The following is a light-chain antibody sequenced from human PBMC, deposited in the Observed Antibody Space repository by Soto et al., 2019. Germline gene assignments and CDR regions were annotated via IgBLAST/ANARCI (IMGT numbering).Light chain of an antibody. CDR1: SSDIGAYNL. CDR3: SSYTSSITLV. J-gene: IGLJ3*02. CDR2: DVT. V-gene: IGLV2-14*03. Sequence: QSVLTQPPSVSGSPGQSITISCTGTSSDIGAYNLVSWYQQHPGKVPKLLIYDVTYRPSGVSNRFSGFKSGTTASLTISGLQAEDEAYYYCSSYTSSITLVFGGGTKLTVL.